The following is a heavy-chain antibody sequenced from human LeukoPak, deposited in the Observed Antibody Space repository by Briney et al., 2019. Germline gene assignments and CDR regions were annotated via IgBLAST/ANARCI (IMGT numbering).Heavy chain of an antibody. Sequence: GGSLRLSCAASGFIFSSRGMHWVRQAPGKGLEWVAVISYDGSNKYYADSVKGRFTISRDNSKNTLYLQMNSLRAEDTAVYYCAREDIVVVPAAADYWGQGTLVTVSS. D-gene: IGHD2-2*01. J-gene: IGHJ4*02. CDR1: GFIFSSRG. V-gene: IGHV3-30*03. CDR3: AREDIVVVPAAADY. CDR2: ISYDGSNK.